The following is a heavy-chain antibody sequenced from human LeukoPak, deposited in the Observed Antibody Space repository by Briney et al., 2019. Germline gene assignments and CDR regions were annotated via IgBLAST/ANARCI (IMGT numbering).Heavy chain of an antibody. CDR3: AKDLSHHYSFER. CDR1: GFTFSSCA. D-gene: IGHD3-9*01. V-gene: IGHV3-30*18. Sequence: PGGSLRLSCAASGFTFSSCAMDWVRQAPGKGLEWVAFISYDGSDKYYADSVKGRFTISRDNSKNTLYLQMNSLRAEDTAVYYCAKDLSHHYSFERWGQGTLVTVSS. CDR2: ISYDGSDK. J-gene: IGHJ4*02.